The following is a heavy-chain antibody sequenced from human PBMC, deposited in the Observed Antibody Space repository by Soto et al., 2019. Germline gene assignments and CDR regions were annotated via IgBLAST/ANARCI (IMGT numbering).Heavy chain of an antibody. CDR3: VRTTKLGYCSGGSCYSAYNWFDP. V-gene: IGHV2-26*01. D-gene: IGHD2-15*01. Sequence: QVTLKESGPVLVKPTETLTLTCTVSGFSLSNARMGVSWIRQPPGKALEWLAHIFSNDEKSYSTSLKSRLTISKDTSKSQVVLTMTNMDPVDTATYYCVRTTKLGYCSGGSCYSAYNWFDPWGQGTLVTVSS. CDR2: IFSNDEK. CDR1: GFSLSNARMG. J-gene: IGHJ5*02.